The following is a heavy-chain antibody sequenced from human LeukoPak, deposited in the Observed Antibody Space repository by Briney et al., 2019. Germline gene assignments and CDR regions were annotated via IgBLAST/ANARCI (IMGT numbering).Heavy chain of an antibody. CDR2: ISYDGSNK. CDR3: ARDYYGSGSYHYFDY. D-gene: IGHD3-10*01. CDR1: GFTFSSYA. V-gene: IGHV3-30-3*01. J-gene: IGHJ4*02. Sequence: GGSLRLSCAASGFTFSSYAMHWVRQAPGKGLEWVAVISYDGSNKYYADSVKGRFTISRDNSKNTLYLQMNSLRAEDTAVYYCARDYYGSGSYHYFDYWGQGTLVTVSS.